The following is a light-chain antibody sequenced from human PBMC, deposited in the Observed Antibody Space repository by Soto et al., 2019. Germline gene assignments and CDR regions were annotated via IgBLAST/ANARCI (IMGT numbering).Light chain of an antibody. J-gene: IGKJ2*01. Sequence: EIVMTQSPASLSVSPGETATLSCRASQSISNSLAWYQQKPGQAPSLLIYGASTRATGIPARFSGSGSGTEFTNTISSMQSEDSALSYCQQYNNWPPRTFGQGTKLEIK. CDR1: QSISNS. CDR3: QQYNNWPPRT. CDR2: GAS. V-gene: IGKV3-15*01.